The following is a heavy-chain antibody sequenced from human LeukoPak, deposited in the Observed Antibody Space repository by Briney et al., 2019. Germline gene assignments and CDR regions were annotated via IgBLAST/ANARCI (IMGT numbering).Heavy chain of an antibody. V-gene: IGHV4-34*01. CDR3: ARGGITMVRGAYRPFDY. J-gene: IGHJ4*02. D-gene: IGHD3-10*01. Sequence: SETLSLTCAVYGGSFSGYYWSWIRQPPRKGLEWIGEINHSGSTNYNPSLKSRVTISVDTSKNQFSLKLSSVTAADAAVYYCARGGITMVRGAYRPFDYWGQGTLVTVSS. CDR1: GGSFSGYY. CDR2: INHSGST.